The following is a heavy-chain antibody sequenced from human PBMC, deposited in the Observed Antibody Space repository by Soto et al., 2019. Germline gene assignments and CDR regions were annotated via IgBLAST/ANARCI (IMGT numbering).Heavy chain of an antibody. J-gene: IGHJ4*02. CDR1: GDTFSFYS. Sequence: QVQLVQSGAEVKRPGSSVKVSCKASGDTFSFYSINWVRQAPGLGLEWMARVNPILSMSNYAQRFQGRVTMTADKSTRTAYMELSGLRSEDTAMYYCATSYGSGYRAFDYWGQGALVTVSS. CDR2: VNPILSMS. V-gene: IGHV1-69*04. D-gene: IGHD3-10*01. CDR3: ATSYGSGYRAFDY.